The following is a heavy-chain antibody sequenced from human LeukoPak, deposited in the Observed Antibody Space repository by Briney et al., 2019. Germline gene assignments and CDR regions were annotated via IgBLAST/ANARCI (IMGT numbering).Heavy chain of an antibody. CDR1: GGTFSSYA. D-gene: IGHD2-2*01. J-gene: IGHJ3*02. Sequence: ASVKVSCKASGGTFSSYAISWVRQAPGQGLEWMGGIIPIFGTANYAQTFHGRVTITADKSTSTAYMELSSLRSEDTAVYYCASRWKLGYCSSTSCRGPFDIWGQGTMVTVSS. CDR3: ASRWKLGYCSSTSCRGPFDI. CDR2: IIPIFGTA. V-gene: IGHV1-69*06.